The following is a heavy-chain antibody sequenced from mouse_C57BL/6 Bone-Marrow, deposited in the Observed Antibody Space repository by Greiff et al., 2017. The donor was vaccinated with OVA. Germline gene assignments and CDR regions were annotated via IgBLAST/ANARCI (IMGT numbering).Heavy chain of an antibody. CDR2: IDPENGDT. J-gene: IGHJ3*01. D-gene: IGHD2-3*01. CDR3: TRRLLPWFAY. CDR1: GFNIKDDY. V-gene: IGHV14-4*01. Sequence: EVQGVESGAELVRPGASVKLSCTASGFNIKDDYMHWVKQRPEQGLEWIGWIDPENGDTEYASKFQGKATITADTSSNTAYLQLSSLTSEDTAVYYCTRRLLPWFAYWGQGTLVTVSA.